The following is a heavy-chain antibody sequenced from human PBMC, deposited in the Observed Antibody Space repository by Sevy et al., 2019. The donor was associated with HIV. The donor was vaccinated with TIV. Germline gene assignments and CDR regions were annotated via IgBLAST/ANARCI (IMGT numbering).Heavy chain of an antibody. CDR3: AKNTAAAGTGGFDY. J-gene: IGHJ4*02. CDR2: ISSGGHTI. V-gene: IGHV3-48*01. D-gene: IGHD6-13*01. Sequence: GGSLRLSCAASGFTFSSYNMNWVRQAPGKGLECISFISSGGHTIYYADSVKGRFTISRDSAKNSVYLQMNSLRTEDTALYYCAKNTAAAGTGGFDYWGQGTLVTVSS. CDR1: GFTFSSYN.